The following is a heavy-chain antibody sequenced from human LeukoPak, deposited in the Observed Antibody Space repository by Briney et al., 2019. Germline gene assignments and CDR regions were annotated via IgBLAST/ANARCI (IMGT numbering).Heavy chain of an antibody. J-gene: IGHJ4*02. CDR2: TSSDLNVK. CDR3: AREGYYGSGSPPSLYFDY. CDR1: GFTFSNYG. Sequence: GGSLRLSCAASGFTFSNYGMHWVRQAPGKGLEWVAVTSSDLNVKLYADSVKGRFTISRDNSRSTLYLQMNSLRPEDTAIYYCAREGYYGSGSPPSLYFDYWGQGTLVTVSS. D-gene: IGHD3-10*01. V-gene: IGHV3-30*03.